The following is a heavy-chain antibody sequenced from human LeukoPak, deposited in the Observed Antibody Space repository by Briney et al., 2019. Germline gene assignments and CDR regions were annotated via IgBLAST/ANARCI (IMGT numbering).Heavy chain of an antibody. CDR2: IKEDGSEK. J-gene: IGHJ6*03. Sequence: PGGSLRLSCAASGFNFNDYGMSWVRQAPGKGLEWVANIKEDGSEKYYVDSGKGRFTISRDNAKNSLYLQMNSLRGEDTAVYYCARLAATASISYYYYYMDVWGKGTTVSVSS. CDR3: ARLAATASISYYYYYMDV. CDR1: GFNFNDYG. V-gene: IGHV3-7*01. D-gene: IGHD6-13*01.